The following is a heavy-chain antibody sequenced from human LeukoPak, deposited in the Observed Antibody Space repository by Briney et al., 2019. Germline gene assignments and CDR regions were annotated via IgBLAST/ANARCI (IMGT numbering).Heavy chain of an antibody. J-gene: IGHJ4*02. CDR2: FYPGDSDT. D-gene: IGHD6-19*01. V-gene: IGHV5-51*01. CDR1: GYSFTSYW. CDR3: ARQYVAVAGHFDY. Sequence: GESLKISCKGFGYSFTSYWIGWVRQMPGKGLEWMGLFYPGDSDTRYSPSFQGQVTISADKSISTAYLQWSSLKASDTAMYYCARQYVAVAGHFDYWDQGTLVTVSS.